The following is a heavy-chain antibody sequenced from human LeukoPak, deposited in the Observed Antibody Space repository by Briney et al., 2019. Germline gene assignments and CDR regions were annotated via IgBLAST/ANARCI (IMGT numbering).Heavy chain of an antibody. D-gene: IGHD6-19*01. CDR3: ARGIAVAGPFDY. CDR1: GGTFSSYA. V-gene: IGHV1-69*13. Sequence: ASVKVSCKASGGTFSSYAMSWVRQAPGQGLEWMGGIIPIFGTANYAQKFQGRVTITADESTSTAYMELSSLRSEDTAVYYCARGIAVAGPFDYWGQGTLVTVSS. J-gene: IGHJ4*02. CDR2: IIPIFGTA.